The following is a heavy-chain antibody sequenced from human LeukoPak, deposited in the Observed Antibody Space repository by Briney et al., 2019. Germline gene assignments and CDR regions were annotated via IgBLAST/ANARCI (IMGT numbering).Heavy chain of an antibody. CDR3: ARDRAYGSGNDS. CDR2: ISGSAGST. D-gene: IGHD3-10*01. J-gene: IGHJ4*02. CDR1: GLTFSSYS. V-gene: IGHV3-23*01. Sequence: GGSLRLSCAASGLTFSSYSMSWVRQAPGKGLEWVSAISGSAGSTYYAASVKARFTISRDNSKNTLYLQMNRLRAEDTAVYSCARDRAYGSGNDSWGQGKLVTVSS.